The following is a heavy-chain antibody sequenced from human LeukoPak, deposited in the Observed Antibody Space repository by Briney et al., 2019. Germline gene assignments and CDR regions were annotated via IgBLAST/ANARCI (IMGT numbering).Heavy chain of an antibody. Sequence: ASVTVSCKASGYTFSGCYMHWVRQAPGQGLEWMGWINPNSGGTNYAQKFQGRVTMTRDTTISTAYMELSRLRSDDTAVYYCARPLDYGDYLWGQGTLVTVSS. CDR3: ARPLDYGDYL. D-gene: IGHD4-17*01. CDR2: INPNSGGT. CDR1: GYTFSGCY. J-gene: IGHJ5*02. V-gene: IGHV1-2*02.